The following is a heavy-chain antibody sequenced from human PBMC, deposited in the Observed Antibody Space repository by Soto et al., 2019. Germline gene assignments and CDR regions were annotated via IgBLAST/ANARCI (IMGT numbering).Heavy chain of an antibody. CDR3: ARGKRGSTSWSDAFDI. J-gene: IGHJ3*02. CDR2: INHSGST. CDR1: GGSFSGYY. D-gene: IGHD2-2*01. Sequence: SETLSLTCAVYGGSFSGYYWSWIRQPPGKGLEWIGEINHSGSTNYNPSFKSRVTISVDTSKNQFSLKLSPVTAADTAVYYCARGKRGSTSWSDAFDIWGQGTMVTVSS. V-gene: IGHV4-34*01.